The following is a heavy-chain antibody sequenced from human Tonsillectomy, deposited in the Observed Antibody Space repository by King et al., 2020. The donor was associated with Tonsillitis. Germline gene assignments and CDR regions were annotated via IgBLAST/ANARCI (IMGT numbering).Heavy chain of an antibody. CDR3: ARDRVRNWGGSWLDP. CDR2: IYYTGST. J-gene: IGHJ5*02. Sequence: VQLQESGPGLVKPSETLSLTCTVSGGSITRFYWSWIRQPPGKGLEWIGNIYYTGSTHYNPSLKSRVTLSVDTSKNQFSLKLRSMTAADTAVYYCARDRVRNWGGSWLDPWGQGTLVTVSS. V-gene: IGHV4-59*01. D-gene: IGHD7-27*01. CDR1: GGSITRFY.